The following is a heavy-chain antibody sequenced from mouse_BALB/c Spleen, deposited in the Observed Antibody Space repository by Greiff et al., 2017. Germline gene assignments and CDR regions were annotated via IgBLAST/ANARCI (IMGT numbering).Heavy chain of an antibody. CDR3: ANDPGSYEAMDY. Sequence: EVKVVESGGGLVKPGGSLKLSCAASGFTFSDYYMSWVRQTPEKRLEWVATISDGGSYTYYPDSVKGRFTISRDNAKNNLYLQMSSLKSEDTAMYDCANDPGSYEAMDYWGQGTSVTVSS. CDR2: ISDGGSYT. CDR1: GFTFSDYY. V-gene: IGHV5-4*02. D-gene: IGHD1-1*02. J-gene: IGHJ4*01.